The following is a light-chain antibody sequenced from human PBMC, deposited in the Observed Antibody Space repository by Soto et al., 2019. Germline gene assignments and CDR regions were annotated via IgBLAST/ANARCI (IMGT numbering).Light chain of an antibody. J-gene: IGKJ1*01. CDR2: AAS. CDR3: QQSYSIHPA. Sequence: DIQMTQSPSTLSSSVGDRVTITCRASQSISSYLNWYQQKPGKARKLLIYAASSLQSGVPSRFSGSGSGTDFTLTISSLQPEDFATYYCQQSYSIHPAFGQGTKLAIK. CDR1: QSISSY. V-gene: IGKV1-39*01.